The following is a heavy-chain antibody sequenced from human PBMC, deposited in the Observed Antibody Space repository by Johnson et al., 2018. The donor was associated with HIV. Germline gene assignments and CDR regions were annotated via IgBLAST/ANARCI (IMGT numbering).Heavy chain of an antibody. V-gene: IGHV3-74*01. CDR1: GFTFNTYW. CDR2: INSDGGST. J-gene: IGHJ3*02. CDR3: ARDRARWSSGWYNDAFDI. D-gene: IGHD6-19*01. Sequence: EMQLVESGGGLVQPGGSQRLSCAVSGFTFNTYWMHWVRQAPGKGLVWVARINSDGGSTSYVDSVKGRFTISRDNARNTLYLQMNSLRVEDTALYYCARDRARWSSGWYNDAFDIWGQGTMVTVSS.